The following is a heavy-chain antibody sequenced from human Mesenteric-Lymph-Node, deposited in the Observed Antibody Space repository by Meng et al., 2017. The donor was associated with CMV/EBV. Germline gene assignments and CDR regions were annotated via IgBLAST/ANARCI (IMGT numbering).Heavy chain of an antibody. D-gene: IGHD3-16*01. Sequence: GGSLRLSCAASGFTFSNYAMSWVRQAPGSGLEWVSIIIGSGGATYYADSVKGRFTISRDNSKNTLYLQMNSLRGEDTAAYYCARVSSMIFYGMDVWGQGTTVTVSS. CDR3: ARVSSMIFYGMDV. CDR2: IIGSGGAT. V-gene: IGHV3-23*01. CDR1: GFTFSNYA. J-gene: IGHJ6*02.